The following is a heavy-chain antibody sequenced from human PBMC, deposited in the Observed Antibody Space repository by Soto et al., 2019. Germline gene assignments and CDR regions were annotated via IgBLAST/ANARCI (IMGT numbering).Heavy chain of an antibody. Sequence: GGSLRLSCAASGFTFSSYSMNWVRQAPGKGLEWVSSISSSSSYIYYADSVKGRFTISRDNAKNSLYLQMNSLRAEDTAVYYCARASCTNGVCYYYYYGMDVWGQGTTVTVSS. D-gene: IGHD2-8*01. V-gene: IGHV3-21*01. CDR3: ARASCTNGVCYYYYYGMDV. CDR1: GFTFSSYS. CDR2: ISSSSSYI. J-gene: IGHJ6*02.